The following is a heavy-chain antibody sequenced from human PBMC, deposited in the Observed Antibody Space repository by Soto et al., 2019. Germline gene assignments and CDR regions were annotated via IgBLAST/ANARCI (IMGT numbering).Heavy chain of an antibody. Sequence: GGSLRLSCAASGFTFSDYYMSWIRQAPGKGLEWVSYISSSGSTIYYADSVKGRFTISRDNAKNSLYLQMNSLRAEDTAVYYCARHTRPNRWLRVDYWGQGTLVTVSS. CDR3: ARHTRPNRWLRVDY. CDR2: ISSSGSTI. D-gene: IGHD3-22*01. J-gene: IGHJ4*02. V-gene: IGHV3-11*01. CDR1: GFTFSDYY.